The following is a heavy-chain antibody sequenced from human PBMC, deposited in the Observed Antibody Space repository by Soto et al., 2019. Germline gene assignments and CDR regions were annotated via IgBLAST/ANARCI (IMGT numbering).Heavy chain of an antibody. J-gene: IGHJ4*02. CDR3: AKGSYYDILTGYYKIQYYFDY. CDR2: ISGSGGST. D-gene: IGHD3-9*01. CDR1: GFTFSSYA. Sequence: GGSLRLSCAASGFTFSSYAMSWVRQAPGKGLEWVSAISGSGGSTYYADSVKGRFTISRDNSKNTLYLQMNSLRAEDTAVYYCAKGSYYDILTGYYKIQYYFDYWGQGTLVTVSS. V-gene: IGHV3-23*01.